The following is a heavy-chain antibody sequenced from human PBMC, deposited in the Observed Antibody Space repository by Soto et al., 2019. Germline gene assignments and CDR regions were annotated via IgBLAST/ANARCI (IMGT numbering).Heavy chain of an antibody. CDR2: IMPIFAAP. CDR3: ATGARYCSGGSCYPDD. CDR1: GGTISTNV. D-gene: IGHD2-15*01. Sequence: QVQLMQSGAEVKKPGSSVKVSCKASGGTISTNVISWVRQAPGQGLEWMGEIMPIFAAPNNAQKFQGRLTITADTSTNTVYMELSSLTSEDTAVYFCATGARYCSGGSCYPDDWGQGTLVILSS. V-gene: IGHV1-69*06. J-gene: IGHJ4*02.